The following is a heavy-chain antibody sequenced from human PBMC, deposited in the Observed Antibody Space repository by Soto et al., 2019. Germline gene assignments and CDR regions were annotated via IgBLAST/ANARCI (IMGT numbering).Heavy chain of an antibody. V-gene: IGHV3-11*01. J-gene: IGHJ4*02. CDR3: AKMSSENYYDPVFL. CDR2: ISSSGNTI. CDR1: GFTFSDYY. D-gene: IGHD3-22*01. Sequence: QVQLVESGGGLVKTSGSLKLACAGSGFTFSDYYMTWVRQAPGKGLEWVAYISSSGNTIYYGDSVKGRFTISRDNAKKSVYLQMNSLRAEDTALYFCAKMSSENYYDPVFLWGQGTLVTVSS.